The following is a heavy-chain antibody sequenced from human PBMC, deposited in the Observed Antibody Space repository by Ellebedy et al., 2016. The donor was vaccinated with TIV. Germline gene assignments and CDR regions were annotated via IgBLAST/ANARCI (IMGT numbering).Heavy chain of an antibody. CDR2: ISWNSVNI. D-gene: IGHD3-10*01. J-gene: IGHJ4*02. CDR1: GFSFDDYA. V-gene: IGHV3-9*01. CDR3: AKAAGDKTVMLWGAHFDY. Sequence: GGSLRLXXAASGFSFDDYAIYWVRQAPGKGLEWVSGISWNSVNIGYADSVKGRFTISRDDAKNSLYLQMNNLRAEDTALYYCAKAAGDKTVMLWGAHFDYWGQGTLVTVSS.